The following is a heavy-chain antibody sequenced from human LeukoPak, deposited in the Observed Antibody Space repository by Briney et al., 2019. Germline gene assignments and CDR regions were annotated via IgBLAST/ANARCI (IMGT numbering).Heavy chain of an antibody. CDR3: AKTTTYSYFNYFDY. CDR1: GFTFSSYA. Sequence: GGSLRLSCAASGFTFSSYAMSWVRQAPGKGLEWVSGVSTSGGNTYYADSVKGRFTISTDNSRNTLYLQMSSLRAGDTAVYYCAKTTTYSYFNYFDYWGQGTLVTVSS. D-gene: IGHD5-18*01. J-gene: IGHJ4*02. CDR2: VSTSGGNT. V-gene: IGHV3-23*01.